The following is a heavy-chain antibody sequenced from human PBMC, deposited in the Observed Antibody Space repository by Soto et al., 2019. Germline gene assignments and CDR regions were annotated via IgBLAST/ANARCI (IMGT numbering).Heavy chain of an antibody. V-gene: IGHV4-31*03. J-gene: IGHJ5*02. CDR1: GGSISSGGYY. CDR3: AREKVVVAASNWFDP. CDR2: IYYSGST. Sequence: SETLSLTCPVSGGSISSGGYYWSWIRQHPGKGLEWIGYIYYSGSTYYNPSLKSRVTISVDSSKNQFSLKLSSVTAADTAVYYWAREKVVVAASNWFDPWGQGTLVTAPQ. D-gene: IGHD2-15*01.